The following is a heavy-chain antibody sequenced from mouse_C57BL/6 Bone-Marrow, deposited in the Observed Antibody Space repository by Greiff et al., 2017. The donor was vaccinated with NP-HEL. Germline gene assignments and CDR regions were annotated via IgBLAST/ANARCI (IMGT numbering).Heavy chain of an antibody. Sequence: EVQLVESGGGLVKPGGSLELSCAASGFTFSSYAMSWVRQTPEKRLEWVATISDGGSYTYYPDNVKGRFTISRDNAKNNLYLQMSHLKSEDTAMYYCARAYYDYDGAWFAYWGQGTLVTVSA. CDR1: GFTFSSYA. CDR2: ISDGGSYT. D-gene: IGHD2-4*01. J-gene: IGHJ3*01. CDR3: ARAYYDYDGAWFAY. V-gene: IGHV5-4*01.